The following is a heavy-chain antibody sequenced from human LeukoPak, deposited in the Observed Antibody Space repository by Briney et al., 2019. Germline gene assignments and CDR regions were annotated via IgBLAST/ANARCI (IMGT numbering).Heavy chain of an antibody. D-gene: IGHD2-15*01. J-gene: IGHJ4*02. Sequence: QPGGSLRLSCAASGFTFSSYAMSWVRQAPGKGLEWVSAISGSGGSTYYADSVKGRFTISRDNAKNSLYLQMNSLRAEDTALCYCAKARSLWWYFDYWGQGTLVTVSS. V-gene: IGHV3-23*01. CDR3: AKARSLWWYFDY. CDR1: GFTFSSYA. CDR2: ISGSGGST.